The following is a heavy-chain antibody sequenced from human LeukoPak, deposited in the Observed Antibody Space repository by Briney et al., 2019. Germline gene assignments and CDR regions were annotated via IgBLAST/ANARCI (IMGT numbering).Heavy chain of an antibody. CDR1: GYTFTSCG. J-gene: IGHJ3*01. D-gene: IGHD2-8*01. CDR3: ARDAPQWRNAFDF. Sequence: GASVKVSCKTSGYTFTSCGICWVREAPGQGLEWVGWLSAYKGDTNYTQKFQGRVTITTDTTTNTAYTELRRLRSHDTAVSYCARDAPQWRNAFDFWGHGTLVTVS. CDR2: LSAYKGDT. V-gene: IGHV1-18*01.